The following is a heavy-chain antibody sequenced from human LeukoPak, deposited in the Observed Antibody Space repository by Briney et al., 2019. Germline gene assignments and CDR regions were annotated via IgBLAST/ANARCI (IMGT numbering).Heavy chain of an antibody. V-gene: IGHV4-59*01. D-gene: IGHD3-10*01. Sequence: PSETLSLTCTVSGGSIGTYYWSWIRQPPGKGLDWIGYIYYSGSTKYNPSLKSRVTISLDTSKNQFSLMLSSVTAADTAVYYCARGGGDYYYYYYLDVWGKGTTVTVSS. CDR1: GGSIGTYY. CDR2: IYYSGST. J-gene: IGHJ6*03. CDR3: ARGGGDYYYYYYLDV.